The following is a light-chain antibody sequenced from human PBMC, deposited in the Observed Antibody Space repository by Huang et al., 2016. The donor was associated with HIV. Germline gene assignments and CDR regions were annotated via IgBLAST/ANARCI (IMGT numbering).Light chain of an antibody. CDR1: HNVTNDY. V-gene: IGKV3-20*01. CDR3: QQYSTSPWT. Sequence: EIVLTQSPDTLSLSPGESGALSCRASHNVTNDYLAWYQHKSGQAPSLLISGSSGRATGTPARCSGSGSGRDFSLTINTLEPEDFASYYCQQYSTSPWTFGPGTKLEVK. J-gene: IGKJ1*01. CDR2: GSS.